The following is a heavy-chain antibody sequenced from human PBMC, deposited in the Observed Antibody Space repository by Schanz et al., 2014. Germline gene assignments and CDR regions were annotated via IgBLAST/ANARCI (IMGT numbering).Heavy chain of an antibody. CDR2: ISDRGDGT. CDR3: VRDTDYHFDY. CDR1: GFTFTTFA. V-gene: IGHV3-23*04. J-gene: IGHJ4*02. D-gene: IGHD4-17*01. Sequence: EMQLVESGGGLIQPGGSLRLSCATSGFTFTTFAMTWVRQAPGKGLEWVSGISDRGDGTNYGDSVKGRFTVSRDNAKNTLYLQMNSLRAEDTAVYYCVRDTDYHFDYWGQGTLVTVSS.